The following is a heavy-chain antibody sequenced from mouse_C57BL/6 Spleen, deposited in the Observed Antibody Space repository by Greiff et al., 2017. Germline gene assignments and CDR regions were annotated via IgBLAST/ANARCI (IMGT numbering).Heavy chain of an antibody. CDR1: GYTFTDYY. D-gene: IGHD1-1*02. CDR2: INPNNGGT. V-gene: IGHV1-26*01. Sequence: VQLQQSGPELVKPGASVKISCKASGYTFTDYYMNWVKQSHGKSLEWIGDINPNNGGTSYNQKFKGKATLTVGKSSSTAYMELRSLTSEDSAVYYCARRGSYDDFDYWGQGTSLTVSS. CDR3: ARRGSYDDFDY. J-gene: IGHJ2*02.